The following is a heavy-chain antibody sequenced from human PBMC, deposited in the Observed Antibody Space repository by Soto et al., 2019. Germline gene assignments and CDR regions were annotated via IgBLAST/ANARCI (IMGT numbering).Heavy chain of an antibody. CDR1: GFTVSSYG. CDR2: IWYDGSNK. V-gene: IGHV3-33*01. J-gene: IGHJ3*02. D-gene: IGHD7-27*01. CDR3: ARDLTKMATIGAFDI. Sequence: PAGSLRLSGAASGFTVSSYGMHWVRQAPGKGLEWVAVIWYDGSNKYYADSVKGRFTISRDNSKNTLYLQMNSLRAEDTAVYYCARDLTKMATIGAFDIWGQGTMVTVSS.